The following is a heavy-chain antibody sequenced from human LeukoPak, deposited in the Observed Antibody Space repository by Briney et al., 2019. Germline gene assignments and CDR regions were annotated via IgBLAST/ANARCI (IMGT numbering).Heavy chain of an antibody. CDR1: GFTFSSYS. CDR3: AGSPRRQNDAFDI. CDR2: ISERSSYI. J-gene: IGHJ3*02. V-gene: IGHV3-21*01. Sequence: PGGSLRLSCAASGFTFSSYSVNWVRQAPGKGLEWVSSISERSSYIYYADSMKGRFTISRDNAKNSLYLQMNSLRAEDTAVYYCAGSPRRQNDAFDIWGQGTVVTVFS.